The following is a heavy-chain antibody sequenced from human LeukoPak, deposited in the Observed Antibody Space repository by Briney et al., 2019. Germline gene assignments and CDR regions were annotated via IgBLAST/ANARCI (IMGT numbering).Heavy chain of an antibody. V-gene: IGHV3-21*01. J-gene: IGHJ4*02. CDR3: ARESMTVTDY. CDR1: GFTFSSYS. Sequence: GGSLRLSCAASGFTFSSYSMNWVRQAPGKGPEWVSSISSSSSYIYYADSVKGRFTISRDDAENSLYLQMNSLRAEDTAVYYCARESMTVTDYWGQGTLVTVSS. CDR2: ISSSSSYI. D-gene: IGHD4-17*01.